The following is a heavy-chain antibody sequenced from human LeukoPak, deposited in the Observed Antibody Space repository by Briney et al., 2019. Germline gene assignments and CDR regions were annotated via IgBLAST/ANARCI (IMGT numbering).Heavy chain of an antibody. CDR1: GGSITSGVYY. D-gene: IGHD4-17*01. Sequence: KPSETLSLTCTVSGGSITSGVYYWSWIRQPPGKGLEWIGYIYHSGSTYYNPSLKSRVTISVDGSKNQFSLKLRSVTAADTAAYYCAREGEEATVTTKDWFDPWGQGTLVTVSS. J-gene: IGHJ5*02. CDR2: IYHSGST. V-gene: IGHV4-30-2*01. CDR3: AREGEEATVTTKDWFDP.